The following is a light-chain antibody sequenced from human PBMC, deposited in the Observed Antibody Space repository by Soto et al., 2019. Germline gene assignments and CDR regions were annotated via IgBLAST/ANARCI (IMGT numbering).Light chain of an antibody. V-gene: IGLV2-14*01. CDR2: EVS. Sequence: QSALTQPASVSGSPGQSITISCTGTSSDVGAYNYVSWYQQHPGKAPKLMIYEVSNRPSGVSNRFSGSKSGNTASLTISGLQADDETDYYCCSYTTIGTLVFGTGTKVTVL. CDR1: SSDVGAYNY. J-gene: IGLJ1*01. CDR3: CSYTTIGTLV.